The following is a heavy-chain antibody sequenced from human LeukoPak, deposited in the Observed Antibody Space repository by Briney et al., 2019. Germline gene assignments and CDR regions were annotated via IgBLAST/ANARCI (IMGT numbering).Heavy chain of an antibody. V-gene: IGHV4-39*01. CDR3: ARNASDSGTSYFDY. J-gene: IGHJ4*02. CDR1: GGSISSSTYY. D-gene: IGHD1-26*01. CDR2: IYYSGGT. Sequence: PSETLSLTCTVSGGSISSSTYYWRWIRQPPGKGLEWIGSIYYSGGTSYNPSLKSRVTISVDTSKNQFFLKLDSVTAADTAVYYCARNASDSGTSYFDYWGQGTLVTVSS.